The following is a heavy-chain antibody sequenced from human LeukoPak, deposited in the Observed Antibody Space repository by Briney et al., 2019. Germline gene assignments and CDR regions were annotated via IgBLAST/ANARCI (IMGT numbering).Heavy chain of an antibody. D-gene: IGHD4-17*01. CDR3: ARIQRVTTNRRYFDY. J-gene: IGHJ4*02. V-gene: IGHV4-39*07. CDR2: IYYSGST. Sequence: SETLSLTCTVSGGSISSSSYYWGWIRQPPGKGLEWIGSIYYSGSTYYNPSLKSRVTISVDTSKNQFSLKLSSVTAADTAVYYCARIQRVTTNRRYFDYWGQGTLVTVSS. CDR1: GGSISSSSYY.